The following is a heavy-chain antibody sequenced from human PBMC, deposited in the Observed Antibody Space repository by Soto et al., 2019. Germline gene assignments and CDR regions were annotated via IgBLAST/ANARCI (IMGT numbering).Heavy chain of an antibody. CDR1: GFSVSSYY. V-gene: IGHV3-66*01. J-gene: IGHJ5*02. CDR3: ARSGGNYWFDP. CDR2: IYAGGST. D-gene: IGHD2-21*02. Sequence: EVQLVESGGGLVQPGGSLRLSCAASGFSVSSYYMRWVRQAPGKGLEWVSVIYAGGSTYYADSVKGRFTISRDNSKNTRYRQMNSRRAEDTAVDYCARSGGNYWFDPWGQGTLVTVSS.